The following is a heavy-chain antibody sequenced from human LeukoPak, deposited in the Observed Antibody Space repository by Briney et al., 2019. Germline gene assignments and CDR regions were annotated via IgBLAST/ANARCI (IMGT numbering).Heavy chain of an antibody. CDR2: IKQDGSEK. D-gene: IGHD4-17*01. CDR3: ARDYGDYYFDY. Sequence: GGSLRLSCAASGFTFSSYWMSWVRQAPGKGLEWVANIKQDGSEKYYVDSVKGRITISRDNAKNSLYLQMNSLRAEDTAVYYCARDYGDYYFDYWGQGTLVTVSS. CDR1: GFTFSSYW. V-gene: IGHV3-7*01. J-gene: IGHJ4*02.